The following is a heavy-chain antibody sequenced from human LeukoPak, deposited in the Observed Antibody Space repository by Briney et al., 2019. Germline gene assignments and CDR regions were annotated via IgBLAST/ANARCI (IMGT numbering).Heavy chain of an antibody. D-gene: IGHD4-11*01. CDR2: INHRGST. V-gene: IGHV4-34*01. Sequence: PSETLSLTCTVSGGSISSYYWSWIRQPPGKGLEWLGEINHRGSTNYNPSLKSRVTIPVDTSKNQFSLKLNSVTAADTAIYYCARGNMWDYRRYYYYMDVWGKGTTVTVSS. J-gene: IGHJ6*03. CDR3: ARGNMWDYRRYYYYMDV. CDR1: GGSISSYY.